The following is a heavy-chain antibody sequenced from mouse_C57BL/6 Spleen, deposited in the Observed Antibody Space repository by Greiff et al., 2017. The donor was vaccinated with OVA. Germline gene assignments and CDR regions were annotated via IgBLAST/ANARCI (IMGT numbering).Heavy chain of an antibody. CDR3: ARRSYYGNHRGAMDY. J-gene: IGHJ4*01. Sequence: QVQLQQPGAELVRPGTSVKLSCKASGYTFTSYWMHWVKQRPGQGLEWIGVIDPSDSYTNYNQKFKGKAKLTVDTSSSTAYMQLSSLTSEDSAVYYCARRSYYGNHRGAMDYWGQGTSVTVSS. CDR2: IDPSDSYT. D-gene: IGHD2-1*01. V-gene: IGHV1-59*01. CDR1: GYTFTSYW.